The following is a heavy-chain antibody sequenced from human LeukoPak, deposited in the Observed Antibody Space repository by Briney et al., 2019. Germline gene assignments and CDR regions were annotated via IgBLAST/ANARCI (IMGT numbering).Heavy chain of an antibody. CDR2: IIPIFGIA. V-gene: IGHV1-69*04. CDR3: ARDKSDIVVVPAAIQDYYYYGMDV. Sequence: TSVKVSCKASGGTFSSYAISWVRQAPGQGLEWMGRIIPIFGIANYAQKFQGRVTITADKSTSTAYMELSSLRSEDTVVYYCARDKSDIVVVPAAIQDYYYYGMDVWGQGTTVTVSS. D-gene: IGHD2-2*02. J-gene: IGHJ6*02. CDR1: GGTFSSYA.